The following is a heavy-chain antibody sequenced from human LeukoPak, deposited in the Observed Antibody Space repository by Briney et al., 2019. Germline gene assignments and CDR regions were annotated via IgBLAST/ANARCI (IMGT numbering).Heavy chain of an antibody. Sequence: ASETLSLTCTVSGGSISSRIYSWVSIRQPPGKGLEWIGSIYYSGSTYNNQSLKSRVTISVDTSKKQFSLKLNSVTAADTAVYYCAISPLLLYVTGLYYFDYWGQGTLVTVSS. CDR2: IYYSGST. CDR3: AISPLLLYVTGLYYFDY. D-gene: IGHD2-15*01. J-gene: IGHJ4*02. V-gene: IGHV4-39*01. CDR1: GGSISSRIYS.